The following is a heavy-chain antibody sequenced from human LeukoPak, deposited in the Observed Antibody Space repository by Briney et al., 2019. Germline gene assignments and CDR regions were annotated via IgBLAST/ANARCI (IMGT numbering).Heavy chain of an antibody. CDR2: IYYSGST. Sequence: PSETLSLTCTVSGGSISSYYWSWIRQPPGKGLEWIGYIYYSGSTNYNPSLKSRVTISVDTSKNQFSLKLSSVTAADTAVYYCARDLGDFYFDYWGQGTLVTVSS. J-gene: IGHJ4*02. D-gene: IGHD2/OR15-2a*01. CDR1: GGSISSYY. CDR3: ARDLGDFYFDY. V-gene: IGHV4-59*01.